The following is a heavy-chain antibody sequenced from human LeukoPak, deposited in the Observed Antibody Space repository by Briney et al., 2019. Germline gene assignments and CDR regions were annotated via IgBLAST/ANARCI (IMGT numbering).Heavy chain of an antibody. J-gene: IGHJ6*03. CDR2: IYPDDSDT. V-gene: IGHV5-51*01. D-gene: IGHD3-16*01. CDR3: ATSTFGGGYYYYYMDV. CDR1: GYRFTYDW. Sequence: GESLKISCRVSGYRFTYDWIGWVRQMPGKGLEWVGIIYPDDSDTRYSPSFEGQVTISADKSTNTAFLQWSSLKASDTAMYYCATSTFGGGYYYYYMDVWGMGTSVIVSS.